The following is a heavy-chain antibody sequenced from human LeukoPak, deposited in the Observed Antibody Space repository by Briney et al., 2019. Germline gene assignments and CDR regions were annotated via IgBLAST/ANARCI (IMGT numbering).Heavy chain of an antibody. D-gene: IGHD3-10*01. J-gene: IGHJ4*02. CDR2: IKEDGSEK. CDR3: ARIRDSLFDY. V-gene: IGHV3-7*01. Sequence: GGSLRPSCAASGITFSSHWMSWVRQAPGKGLEWVANIKEDGSEKYYVDSVKGRFTISRDNAKKSLYLQMNSLRAEDTAVYYCARIRDSLFDYWGQGTLVTVSS. CDR1: GITFSSHW.